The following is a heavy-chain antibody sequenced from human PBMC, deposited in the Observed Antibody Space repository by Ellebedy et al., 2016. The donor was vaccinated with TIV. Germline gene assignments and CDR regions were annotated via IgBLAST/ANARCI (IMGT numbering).Heavy chain of an antibody. CDR3: AIGRITMRVPTTRDDTFGI. CDR2: ISPANGKT. Sequence: AASVKVSCKASGYTFRNFGLFWVRQAPGQGLAWMGWISPANGKTKYAENFQGRITMTTDTSTNTVYMELRSLRSDDTAVYYCAIGRITMRVPTTRDDTFGIWGQGTMVTISS. J-gene: IGHJ3*02. V-gene: IGHV1-18*01. CDR1: GYTFRNFG. D-gene: IGHD3-22*01.